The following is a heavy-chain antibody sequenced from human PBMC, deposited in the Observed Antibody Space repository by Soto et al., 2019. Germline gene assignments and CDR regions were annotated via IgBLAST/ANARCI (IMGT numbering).Heavy chain of an antibody. Sequence: GGSLRLSCAASWFTVSSNSLSWVRQAPGKGLEWVSVIYSGGNTYYTDSVKGRFTISRDNSENTLYLQMNSLGAEDTAVYYCAREGGSYGPFDCWGQGTLVTVSS. D-gene: IGHD3-10*01. CDR2: IYSGGNT. CDR1: WFTVSSNS. V-gene: IGHV3-53*01. J-gene: IGHJ4*02. CDR3: AREGGSYGPFDC.